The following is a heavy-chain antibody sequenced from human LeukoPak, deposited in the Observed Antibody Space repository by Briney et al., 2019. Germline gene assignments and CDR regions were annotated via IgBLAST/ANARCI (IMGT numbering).Heavy chain of an antibody. CDR1: GGSFSGYY. CDR3: AREKKDYWYFDL. Sequence: PSETLSLTCAVYGGSFSGYYWSWIRQPPGKGLEWIGEINHSGSTNYNPSLKSRVTISVDTSKNQFSLKLSSVTAADTAVYYCAREKKDYWYFDLWGRGTLVTVSS. V-gene: IGHV4-34*01. CDR2: INHSGST. J-gene: IGHJ2*01.